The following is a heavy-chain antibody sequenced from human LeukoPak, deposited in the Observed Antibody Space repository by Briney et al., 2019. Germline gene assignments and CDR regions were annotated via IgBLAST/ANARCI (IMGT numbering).Heavy chain of an antibody. Sequence: PGGSLRLSCAASGFTVSSNYMSWVRQAPGKGLEWVSVIYSGGSTYYADSVKGRFTISRDNSKNTLYLQMNSLRAEDMAVYYCAHLRVRGGVDYYGMDVWGQGTTVTVSS. V-gene: IGHV3-53*01. J-gene: IGHJ6*02. CDR3: AHLRVRGGVDYYGMDV. CDR1: GFTVSSNY. CDR2: IYSGGST. D-gene: IGHD3-10*01.